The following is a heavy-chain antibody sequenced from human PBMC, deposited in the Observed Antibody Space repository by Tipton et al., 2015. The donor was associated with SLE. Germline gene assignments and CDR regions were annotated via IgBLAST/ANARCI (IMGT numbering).Heavy chain of an antibody. D-gene: IGHD6-13*01. V-gene: IGHV3-30*03. Sequence: RSLRLSCAASGFTFSSYGMHWVRQAPGKGLEWVAVISYDGSNKYYADSVKGRFTISRDNSKNTLYLQMNSLRAEDTAVYYCARVRSSIAAAGGYMDVWGKGTTVTVSS. CDR1: GFTFSSYG. J-gene: IGHJ6*03. CDR3: ARVRSSIAAAGGYMDV. CDR2: ISYDGSNK.